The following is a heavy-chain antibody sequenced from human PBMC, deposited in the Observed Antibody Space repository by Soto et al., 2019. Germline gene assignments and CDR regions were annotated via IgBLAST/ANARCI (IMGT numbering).Heavy chain of an antibody. D-gene: IGHD1-26*01. J-gene: IGHJ4*02. CDR2: IIPMFGTT. Sequence: QVQLVQSGAEVKKPGSSVKVSCKAYGGTFSSYTLNWVRQAPGPGLEWMGGIIPMFGTTDYAEKFQGRVTITADESTSTAYMELTGLRSEDTAVYYCARDGAGMGATSDYWGQGTLVTVSS. CDR1: GGTFSSYT. CDR3: ARDGAGMGATSDY. V-gene: IGHV1-69*12.